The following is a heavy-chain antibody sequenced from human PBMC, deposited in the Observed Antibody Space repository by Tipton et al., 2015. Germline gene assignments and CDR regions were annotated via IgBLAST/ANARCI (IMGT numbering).Heavy chain of an antibody. CDR1: GFTFSSYW. V-gene: IGHV3-74*01. J-gene: IGHJ6*02. CDR3: ARDIVWWELPGLFYYYGMDV. Sequence: SLRLSCAASGFTFSSYWMHWVRQAPGKGLVWVSRINSDGSSRIYADSVKGRFTISRDNAKNTLYLQMNSLRAEDTAVHYCARDIVWWELPGLFYYYGMDVGGQGTPVTVSS. D-gene: IGHD1-26*01. CDR2: INSDGSSR.